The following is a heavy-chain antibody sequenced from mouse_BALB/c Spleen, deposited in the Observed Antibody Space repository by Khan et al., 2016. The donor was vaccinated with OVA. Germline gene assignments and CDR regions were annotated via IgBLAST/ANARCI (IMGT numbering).Heavy chain of an antibody. V-gene: IGHV1S34*01. CDR2: ISCYNGST. Sequence: LVKTGASVKISCKASGYSFTGYYMHWVKQSHGKSLEWIGYISCYNGSTTYNQKFKGKATFPVDTSSSTVYMQFNSLTSEDSAVDYCARWDYYGSSSFAYWGQGTLVTVSA. CDR3: ARWDYYGSSSFAY. J-gene: IGHJ3*01. CDR1: GYSFTGYY. D-gene: IGHD1-1*01.